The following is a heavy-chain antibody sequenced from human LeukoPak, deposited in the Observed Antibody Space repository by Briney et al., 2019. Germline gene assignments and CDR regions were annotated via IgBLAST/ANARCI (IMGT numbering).Heavy chain of an antibody. D-gene: IGHD3-3*01. V-gene: IGHV4-34*01. CDR1: GGSFSGYY. Sequence: PSETLSLTCAVYGGSFSGYYWSWIRQPPGKGLEWIGEINHSGSTNYNPSLKSRVTISVDTSKNQFSLKLSSVTAADTAVYYCARHGPNYDFWSGSAGDYYYYYMDVWGKGTTVTVSS. CDR2: INHSGST. CDR3: ARHGPNYDFWSGSAGDYYYYYMDV. J-gene: IGHJ6*03.